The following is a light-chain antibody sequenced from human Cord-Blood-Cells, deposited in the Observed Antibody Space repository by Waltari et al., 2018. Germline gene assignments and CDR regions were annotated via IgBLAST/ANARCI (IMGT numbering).Light chain of an antibody. CDR2: AAS. CDR3: QQSYSTPLT. CDR1: QSISSY. V-gene: IGKV1-39*01. Sequence: DIQMTQSTSSLSASVGDRVTITCRESQSISSYLNWYQQKPGKAPKLLIYAASSLQSGVPSRFSGSGSRTDFTLTISSLQPEEFATYYCQQSYSTPLTFGGGTKVEIK. J-gene: IGKJ4*01.